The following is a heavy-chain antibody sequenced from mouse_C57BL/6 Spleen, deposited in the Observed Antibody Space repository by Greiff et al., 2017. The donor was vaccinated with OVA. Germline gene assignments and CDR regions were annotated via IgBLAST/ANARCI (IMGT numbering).Heavy chain of an antibody. J-gene: IGHJ2*01. D-gene: IGHD2-4*01. CDR1: GFSLTSYG. CDR3: AIHYDYEGFDY. Sequence: VQRVESGPGLVQPSQSLSITCTVSGFSLTSYGVHWVRQSPGKGLEWLGVIWSGGSTDYTAAFISRLSISKDNSKSQVFFKMNSLQADDTAIYYCAIHYDYEGFDYWGQGTTLTVSS. V-gene: IGHV2-2*01. CDR2: IWSGGST.